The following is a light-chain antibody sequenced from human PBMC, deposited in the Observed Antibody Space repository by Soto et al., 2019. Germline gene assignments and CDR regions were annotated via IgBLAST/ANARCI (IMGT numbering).Light chain of an antibody. CDR3: QQRTNWSWT. Sequence: ETVLTQSPATLSVSPGETATLSCTTSQGLNRNLAWYQQKLGQAPRVLIYGASTRAAGIPARFSGSGSGTEFILTISSLQSEDFAVYYCQQRTNWSWTFGQGTKVEIK. CDR1: QGLNRN. V-gene: IGKV3-15*01. J-gene: IGKJ1*01. CDR2: GAS.